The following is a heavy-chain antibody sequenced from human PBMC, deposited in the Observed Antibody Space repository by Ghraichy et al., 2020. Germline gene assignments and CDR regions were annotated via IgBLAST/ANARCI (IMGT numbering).Heavy chain of an antibody. V-gene: IGHV3-15*01. CDR2: IKSKTDGGTT. CDR1: GFTFSNAW. CDR3: TTGPPYCGGDCYSPYYYYGMDV. D-gene: IGHD2-21*02. J-gene: IGHJ6*02. Sequence: GGSLRLSCAASGFTFSNAWMSWVRQAPGKGLEWVGRIKSKTDGGTTDYAAPVKGRFTISRDDSKNTLYLQMNSLKTEDTAVYYCTTGPPYCGGDCYSPYYYYGMDVWGQGTTVTVSS.